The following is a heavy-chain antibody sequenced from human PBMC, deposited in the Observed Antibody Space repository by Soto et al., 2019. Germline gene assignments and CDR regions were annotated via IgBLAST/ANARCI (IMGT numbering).Heavy chain of an antibody. CDR2: MSHSGGT. Sequence: PSETLSLTCAVYGGFVSSGSYYWSWIRQPPGKGLEWIGEMSHSGGTHFNPSLKSRVTISVDTSKNQFSLKMSSVTAADTALYNCARVERGTATTVVDASDIWGPGTMVTVSS. CDR3: ARVERGTATTVVDASDI. CDR1: GGFVSSGSYY. D-gene: IGHD1-1*01. J-gene: IGHJ3*02. V-gene: IGHV4-61*01.